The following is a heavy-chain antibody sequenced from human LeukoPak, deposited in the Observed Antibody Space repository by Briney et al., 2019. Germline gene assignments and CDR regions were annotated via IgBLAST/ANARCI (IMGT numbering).Heavy chain of an antibody. V-gene: IGHV3-74*01. Sequence: GGSLRLSCAASGFTFSTYWMPWVRQAPGKGLVWVSRIHGDGTFTTSADSVKGRFTISRDNAQNMVYLQMNSLRVEDTAVYYCARDLVLGSGSYGQWGQGTLVTVSS. D-gene: IGHD3-10*01. CDR1: GFTFSTYW. J-gene: IGHJ4*02. CDR2: IHGDGTFT. CDR3: ARDLVLGSGSYGQ.